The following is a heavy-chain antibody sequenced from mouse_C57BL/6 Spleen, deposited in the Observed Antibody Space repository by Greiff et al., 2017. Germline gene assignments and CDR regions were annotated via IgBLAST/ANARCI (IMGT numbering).Heavy chain of an antibody. V-gene: IGHV1-55*01. CDR1: GFTFTSYW. CDR3: ARDSSSCEYFDV. CDR2: IYPGSGST. D-gene: IGHD1-1*01. J-gene: IGHJ1*03. Sequence: QVQLQQPGAELVKPGASVKMSCKASGFTFTSYWITWVKQRPGQGLEWIGEIYPGSGSTNYTEKFKGKATLTVDTSSSTAYMQLSSLTSEDSAVYYCARDSSSCEYFDVWGTGTPVTVSS.